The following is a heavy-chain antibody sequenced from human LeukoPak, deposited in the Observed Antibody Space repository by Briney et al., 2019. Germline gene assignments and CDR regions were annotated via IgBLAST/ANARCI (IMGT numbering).Heavy chain of an antibody. CDR3: ARDPTTGTDY. Sequence: GGSLRLSCAASGFTFSSYAMHWVRQAPGKGLEWVAVISYDGSNKYYADSVKGRFTISRDNAKNSLYLQMNSLRDEDTAVYYCARDPTTGTDYWGQGTLVTVSS. V-gene: IGHV3-30-3*01. D-gene: IGHD1-1*01. CDR2: ISYDGSNK. CDR1: GFTFSSYA. J-gene: IGHJ4*02.